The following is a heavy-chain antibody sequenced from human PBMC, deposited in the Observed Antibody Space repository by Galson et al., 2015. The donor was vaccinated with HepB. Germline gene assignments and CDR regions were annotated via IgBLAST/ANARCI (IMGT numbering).Heavy chain of an antibody. CDR2: IYTSGST. J-gene: IGHJ4*02. CDR1: GGSISSGSYY. D-gene: IGHD6-19*01. CDR3: ARGIRSGWYY. V-gene: IGHV4-61*02. Sequence: TLSLTCTVSGGSISSGSYYWSWIRQPAGKGLEWIGRIYTSGSTNYNPSLKSRVTMSVDTSKNQFSLKLSSVTAADTAVYYCARGIRSGWYYWGQGTLVTVSS.